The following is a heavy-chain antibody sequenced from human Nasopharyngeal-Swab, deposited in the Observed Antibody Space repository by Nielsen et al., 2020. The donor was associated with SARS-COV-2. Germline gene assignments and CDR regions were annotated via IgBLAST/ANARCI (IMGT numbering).Heavy chain of an antibody. Sequence: ASVKVSCKASGDTFTGYYMHWVRQDPRQGLEGRGIINPSGGSTSYAQKFQGRVTMTRDTSTSTVYMELSSLRSEDTAVYYCARDPRDRYYYDSSGYQTPGFDYWGQGTLVTVSS. CDR2: INPSGGST. V-gene: IGHV1-46*01. CDR3: ARDPRDRYYYDSSGYQTPGFDY. CDR1: GDTFTGYY. D-gene: IGHD3-22*01. J-gene: IGHJ4*02.